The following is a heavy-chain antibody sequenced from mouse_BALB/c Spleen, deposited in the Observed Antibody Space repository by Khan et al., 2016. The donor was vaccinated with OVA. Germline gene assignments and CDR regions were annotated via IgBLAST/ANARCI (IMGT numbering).Heavy chain of an antibody. CDR1: GFTFSDYY. J-gene: IGHJ2*01. V-gene: IGHV5-4*02. D-gene: IGHD4-1*01. CDR2: ISDGGSYT. Sequence: EVKVVESGGGLVKPGGSLKLSCAASGFTFSDYYMYWVRQTPEKRLEWVATISDGGSYTYYPDSVKGRFTISRDNAKNNLYLQMSSLKSEDTAMYYCARGENWSFDYWGQGTTLTVSS. CDR3: ARGENWSFDY.